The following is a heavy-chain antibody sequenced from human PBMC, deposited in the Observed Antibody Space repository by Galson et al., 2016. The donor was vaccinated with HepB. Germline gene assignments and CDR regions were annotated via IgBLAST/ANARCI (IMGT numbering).Heavy chain of an antibody. Sequence: SETLSLTCTVSSGSVSSGGYYWSWVRQFPGKGLEWIGYIQNPGSTNYNPSLKGRVTISIDRSKNQFFLELTSVTAADTAVYYCARDEGFYNGMDVWGQGTTVTVSS. CDR2: IQNPGST. CDR1: SGSVSSGGYY. CDR3: ARDEGFYNGMDV. J-gene: IGHJ6*02. V-gene: IGHV4-61*08. D-gene: IGHD2/OR15-2a*01.